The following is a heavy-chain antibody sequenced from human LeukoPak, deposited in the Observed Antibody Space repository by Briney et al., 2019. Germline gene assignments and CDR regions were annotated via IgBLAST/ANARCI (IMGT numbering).Heavy chain of an antibody. CDR2: INGRCGIP. CDR1: GFTFSSYA. Sequence: GGSLRLSCAASGFTFSSYATSSVRQAPGEGLERVSVINGRCGIPCAADSVQGRFTTSRDNCKNTLYLQMNSLRAEDTAVYFCAKSQDGGRLFHFDYWGQGTLVTGSS. D-gene: IGHD1-26*01. V-gene: IGHV3-23*01. CDR3: AKSQDGGRLFHFDY. J-gene: IGHJ4*02.